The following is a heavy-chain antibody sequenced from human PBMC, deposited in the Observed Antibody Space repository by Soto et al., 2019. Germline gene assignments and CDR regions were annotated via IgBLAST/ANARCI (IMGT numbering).Heavy chain of an antibody. Sequence: SETLSLTCTVSGGSISSGGNYWSWIRQHPGKGLEWIGNIYYSGRTYYNPSLKSRVTISVDTSKNQFSLKLSSVTAADTAVYYCARTYIAAAGTDWFDPWGQGTLVTVSS. CDR1: GGSISSGGNY. J-gene: IGHJ5*02. CDR2: IYYSGRT. V-gene: IGHV4-31*03. CDR3: ARTYIAAAGTDWFDP. D-gene: IGHD6-13*01.